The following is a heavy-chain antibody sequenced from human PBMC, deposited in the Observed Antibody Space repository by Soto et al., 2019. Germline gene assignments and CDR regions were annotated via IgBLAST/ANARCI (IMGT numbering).Heavy chain of an antibody. V-gene: IGHV5-10-1*01. D-gene: IGHD3-22*01. CDR1: VYSFGGYW. CDR3: ARQIYDSDTGPNFQYYFDS. J-gene: IGHJ4*02. CDR2: IDPSDSQT. Sequence: PGESLKISCKGSVYSFGGYWITWVRQKPGKGLEWMGRIDPSDSQTYYSPSFRGHVTISVTKSITTVFLQWSSLRASDTAMYYRARQIYDSDTGPNFQYYFDSWGQATPVTVSS.